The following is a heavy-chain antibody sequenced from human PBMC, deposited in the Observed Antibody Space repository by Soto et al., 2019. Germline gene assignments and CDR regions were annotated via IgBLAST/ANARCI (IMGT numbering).Heavy chain of an antibody. Sequence: GGSLRLSCVASGFTFSRFAMSWVRQAPGKGLEWVSTISPPGGTTFYADSARGRFTISRDNSKNTLYLELNSLRAEDTAIYYCAKDLTPIQLWPSSSDFWGQGTLVTVSS. CDR3: AKDLTPIQLWPSSSDF. V-gene: IGHV3-23*01. CDR1: GFTFSRFA. J-gene: IGHJ4*02. D-gene: IGHD5-18*01. CDR2: ISPPGGTT.